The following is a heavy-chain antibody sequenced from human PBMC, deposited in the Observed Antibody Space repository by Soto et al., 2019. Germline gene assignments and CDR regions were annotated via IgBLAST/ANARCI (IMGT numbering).Heavy chain of an antibody. V-gene: IGHV1-18*01. CDR2: ISAYNGNT. J-gene: IGHJ4*02. CDR3: ARDHYDFWSGYYGRYFDY. CDR1: GYTFTSYG. Sequence: GASVKVSCKASGYTFTSYGISWVRQAPGQGLEWMGWISAYNGNTNYAQKLQGRVTMTTDTSTSTAYMELRSLRSDDTAVYYCARDHYDFWSGYYGRYFDYWGQGTLVTVSS. D-gene: IGHD3-3*01.